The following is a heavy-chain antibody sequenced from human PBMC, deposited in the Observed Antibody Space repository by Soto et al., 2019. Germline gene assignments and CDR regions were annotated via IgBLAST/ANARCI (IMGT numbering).Heavy chain of an antibody. J-gene: IGHJ6*02. CDR1: GGTFSSYA. CDR3: ARDPTYYDSRGYLYYSYGMDV. CDR2: IIPIFGTA. V-gene: IGHV1-69*01. Sequence: QVQLVQSGAEVKKPGSSVKVSCKASGGTFSSYAISWVRQAPGQGLEWMGGIIPIFGTANYAQKFQGRVTITADESTSTAYMERSSLRSEDTAVYYCARDPTYYDSRGYLYYSYGMDVWGQGTTVTVSS. D-gene: IGHD3-22*01.